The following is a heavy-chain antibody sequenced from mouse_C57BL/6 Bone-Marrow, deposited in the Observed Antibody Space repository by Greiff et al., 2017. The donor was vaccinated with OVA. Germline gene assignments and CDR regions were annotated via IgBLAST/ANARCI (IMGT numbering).Heavy chain of an antibody. Sequence: QVQLQQPGAELVKPGASVKLSCKASGYTFTSYSMHLVKQRPGRGLEWIGRIDPNSGGTKYNEKFKSKATLTVDKPSSTAYMQLSSLTSEDSAVYYCARIETTVVAPHWYFDVWGTGTTVTVSS. CDR2: IDPNSGGT. D-gene: IGHD1-1*01. CDR3: ARIETTVVAPHWYFDV. J-gene: IGHJ1*03. CDR1: GYTFTSYS. V-gene: IGHV1-72*01.